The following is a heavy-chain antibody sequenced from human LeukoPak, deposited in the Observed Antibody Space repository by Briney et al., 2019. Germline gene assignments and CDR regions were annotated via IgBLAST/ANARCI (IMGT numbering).Heavy chain of an antibody. CDR3: ARAGRNDGY. CDR1: GFTFSSYW. D-gene: IGHD3-10*01. J-gene: IGHJ4*02. CDR2: IKQDGSEK. Sequence: GGSLRLSCAASGFTFSSYWMSWVRQAPGKGLEWVANIKQDGSEKYYVDSVNGRFTVSRDNAKNSLYRQMDSLRAEDTAVYYCARAGRNDGYWGQGTLVTVSS. V-gene: IGHV3-7*01.